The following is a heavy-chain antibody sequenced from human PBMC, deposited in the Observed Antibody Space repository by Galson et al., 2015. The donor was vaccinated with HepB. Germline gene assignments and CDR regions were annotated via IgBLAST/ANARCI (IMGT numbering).Heavy chain of an antibody. CDR3: AREGKGGPTNPLDY. CDR1: GCTFSTYT. D-gene: IGHD2-2*01. V-gene: IGHV1-69*13. J-gene: IGHJ4*02. CDR2: ITPIFGTA. Sequence: SVKVSCKASGCTFSTYTISWVRQAPGQGLEWMGGITPIFGTAKYAQKFQGRVTITADESTSTAYMELSSLRSGDTAVYYCAREGKGGPTNPLDYWGQGTLVSVSS.